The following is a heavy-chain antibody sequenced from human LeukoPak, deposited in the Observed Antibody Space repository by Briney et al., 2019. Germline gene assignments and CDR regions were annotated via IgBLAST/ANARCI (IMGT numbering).Heavy chain of an antibody. CDR1: ADSISNYY. CDR3: AAEFSNEQWLDWDY. CDR2: IYNSGST. D-gene: IGHD6-19*01. J-gene: IGHJ4*02. Sequence: SETLSLTCTVPADSISNYYWTWLRQPPGKGLEWIGYIYNSGSTNYNTSPKSRVTISMDTSKNQFSLKLSSAAAADTAVYYCAAEFSNEQWLDWDYWGQGTLVTVSS. V-gene: IGHV4-59*01.